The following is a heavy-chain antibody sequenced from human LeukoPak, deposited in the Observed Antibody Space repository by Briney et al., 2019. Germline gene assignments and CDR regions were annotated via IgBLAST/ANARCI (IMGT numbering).Heavy chain of an antibody. Sequence: GGSLRLSCAASGFIFSSYGMDWVRQAPGKGLEWVAVISNDGSNKYYADSVKGRFTISRDNSKNTLDLQMDSLRAEDTAVYYCARMGFCSSISCYNHYWGPGTLITASS. D-gene: IGHD2-2*02. CDR1: GFIFSSYG. CDR2: ISNDGSNK. CDR3: ARMGFCSSISCYNHY. V-gene: IGHV3-30*03. J-gene: IGHJ4*02.